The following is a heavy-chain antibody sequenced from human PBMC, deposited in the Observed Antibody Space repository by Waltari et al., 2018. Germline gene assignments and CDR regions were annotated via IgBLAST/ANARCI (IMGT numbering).Heavy chain of an antibody. V-gene: IGHV4-59*01. Sequence: QVQLQESGPGLVKPSETLSLTCTVSGGSISGYYWSWIRQPPGKGLELIGNIYYDGSTNYSPSLKSRVTISVDTSKNQFSVKLTSVTTADTAVYYGARGEDDFSEGYHYYYMDVWGKGTTVTVSS. CDR3: ARGEDDFSEGYHYYYMDV. CDR2: IYYDGST. D-gene: IGHD3-3*01. J-gene: IGHJ6*03. CDR1: GGSISGYY.